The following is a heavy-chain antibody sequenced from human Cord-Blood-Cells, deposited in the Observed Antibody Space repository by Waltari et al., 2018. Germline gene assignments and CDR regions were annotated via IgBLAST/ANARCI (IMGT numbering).Heavy chain of an antibody. V-gene: IGHV4-59*08. Sequence: QVQLQESGPGLVKPSETLSLTCTVSGGSISSYYWSWIRQPPGKGLEWIGYIYYSGSTNYNPSLKSRVTISVDTSKNQFSLKLSSVTAADTAVYYCARYYDYVWGSYRYWYFDLWGRGTLVTVSS. J-gene: IGHJ2*01. CDR3: ARYYDYVWGSYRYWYFDL. CDR2: IYYSGST. D-gene: IGHD3-16*02. CDR1: GGSISSYY.